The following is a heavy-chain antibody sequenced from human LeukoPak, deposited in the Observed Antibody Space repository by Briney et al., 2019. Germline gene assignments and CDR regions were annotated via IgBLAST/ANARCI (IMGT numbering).Heavy chain of an antibody. V-gene: IGHV3-48*01. CDR1: GFTFSSYS. J-gene: IGHJ6*02. CDR2: ISSSSSTI. Sequence: QTGGSLRLSCAASGFTFSSYSMNWVRQAPGKGLEWVSYISSSSSTIYYADSVKVRFTISRDNAKNSLYLQMNSLRAEDTAVYYCARGLCSGGSCYSLTYSYYGMDVWGQGTTVTVSS. CDR3: ARGLCSGGSCYSLTYSYYGMDV. D-gene: IGHD2-15*01.